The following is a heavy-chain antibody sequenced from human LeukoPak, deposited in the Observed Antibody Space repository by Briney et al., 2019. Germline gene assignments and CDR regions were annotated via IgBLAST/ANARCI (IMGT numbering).Heavy chain of an antibody. CDR2: ISSSSSTI. V-gene: IGHV3-48*01. CDR3: ARDLGYCSRTSCYEVFDS. J-gene: IGHJ4*02. Sequence: GGALRLSCAASGFTFSSYSMNWVRQAPGKGLEWVSYISSSSSTIYYADSVKGRFTISRDNSKNTLYLQMNSLRAEDTALYYCARDLGYCSRTSCYEVFDSWGQGTLVTVSS. D-gene: IGHD2-2*01. CDR1: GFTFSSYS.